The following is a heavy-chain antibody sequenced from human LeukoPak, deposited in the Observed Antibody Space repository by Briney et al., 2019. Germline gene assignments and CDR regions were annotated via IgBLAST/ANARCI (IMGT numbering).Heavy chain of an antibody. D-gene: IGHD3-16*01. CDR3: VRDYVWGTSNSDY. CDR1: GFTLSNSW. V-gene: IGHV3-7*01. CDR2: IKEDGSKT. J-gene: IGHJ4*02. Sequence: GGSLRLSCAASGFTLSNSWMSWGRQAPGKGLEWLTNIKEDGSKTYYVDSVKGRFTISRDNAKNSLYLQMNSLRAEDTAVYYCVRDYVWGTSNSDYWGQGTLVTVSS.